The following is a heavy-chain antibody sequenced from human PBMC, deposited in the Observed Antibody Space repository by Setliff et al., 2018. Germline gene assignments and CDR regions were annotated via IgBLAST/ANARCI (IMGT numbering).Heavy chain of an antibody. Sequence: GGSLRLSCAASGFTFSSYEMNWVRQAPGKGLEWVSYISSAGYTIYYADSVKGRLTISRDNAKNSLYLQMNSLRAEDTAVYYCARGHHVLRYFDWLFYASDAFDIWGQGTMVTVSS. CDR2: ISSAGYTI. V-gene: IGHV3-48*03. CDR1: GFTFSSYE. J-gene: IGHJ3*02. D-gene: IGHD3-9*01. CDR3: ARGHHVLRYFDWLFYASDAFDI.